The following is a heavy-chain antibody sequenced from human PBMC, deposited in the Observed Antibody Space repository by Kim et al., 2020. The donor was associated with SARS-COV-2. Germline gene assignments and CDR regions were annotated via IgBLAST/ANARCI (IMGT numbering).Heavy chain of an antibody. Sequence: GGSLRLSCAASGFTFSSYAMHWVRQAPGKGLEWVAVISYDGSNKYYADSVKGRFTISRDNSKNTLYLQMNSMRAEDTAVYYCARDLLSAGTTVTAPYGMDVWGQGTTVTVSS. CDR3: ARDLLSAGTTVTAPYGMDV. CDR2: ISYDGSNK. CDR1: GFTFSSYA. D-gene: IGHD1-7*01. V-gene: IGHV3-30-3*01. J-gene: IGHJ6*02.